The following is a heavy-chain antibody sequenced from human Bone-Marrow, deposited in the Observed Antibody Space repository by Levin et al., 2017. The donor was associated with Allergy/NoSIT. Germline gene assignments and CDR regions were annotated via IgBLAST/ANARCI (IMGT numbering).Heavy chain of an antibody. D-gene: IGHD1-1*01. CDR1: GGSFSSYIYY. CDR2: IYSSGDT. Sequence: PSEILSLTCTVSGGSFSSYIYYGVWIRQSPGKELEWIGSIYSSGDTSSPPSLPRLVAISIDTSKNQFSLRLSSVTAADTAVYFCASRGTTMGHDAFDFWGHGTFVTVSS. CDR3: ASRGTTMGHDAFDF. J-gene: IGHJ3*01. V-gene: IGHV4-39*07.